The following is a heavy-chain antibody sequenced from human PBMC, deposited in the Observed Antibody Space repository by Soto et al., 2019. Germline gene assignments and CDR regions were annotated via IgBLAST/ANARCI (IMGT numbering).Heavy chain of an antibody. CDR1: GDSVSSNSAA. D-gene: IGHD6-19*01. CDR2: TYYRSKWYD. V-gene: IGHV6-1*01. Sequence: SQTLSLTCAISGDSVSSNSAAWNWIRQSPSRGLEWLGRTYYRSKWYDDYAVSVKSRIIISPDLSKNQLSLQLSSVTPEDTAVYYCARNTGWPPSGWFDPWGQGILVTVSS. J-gene: IGHJ5*02. CDR3: ARNTGWPPSGWFDP.